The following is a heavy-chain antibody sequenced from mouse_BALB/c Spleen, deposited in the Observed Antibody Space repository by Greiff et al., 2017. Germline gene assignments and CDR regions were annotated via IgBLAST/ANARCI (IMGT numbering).Heavy chain of an antibody. J-gene: IGHJ1*01. CDR2: ISSGSSTI. CDR1: GFTFSSFG. D-gene: IGHD2-14*01. CDR3: ARSGRYDWYFDV. Sequence: EVMLVESGGGLVQPGGSRKLSCAASGFTFSSFGMHWVRQAPEKGLEWVAYISSGSSTIYYADTVKGRFTISRDNPKNTLFLQMTSLRSEDTAMYYCARSGRYDWYFDVWGAGTTVTVSS. V-gene: IGHV5-17*02.